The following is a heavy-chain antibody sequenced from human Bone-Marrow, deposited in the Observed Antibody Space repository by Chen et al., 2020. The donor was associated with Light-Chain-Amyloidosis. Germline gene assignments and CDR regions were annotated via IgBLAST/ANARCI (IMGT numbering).Heavy chain of an antibody. D-gene: IGHD1-20*01. CDR3: ARVTGNPDY. CDR2: IIPILGIA. Sequence: QVQLVQSGAEVKKPGSSVKVSCKASGGTFSSYAISWVRQAPGRGLVWMGRIIPILGIANYAKKFKGRVTITADKSTRTAYMEVSSLRSEDTAVYYCARVTGNPDYWGQGTLVTVSS. V-gene: IGHV1-69*04. J-gene: IGHJ4*02. CDR1: GGTFSSYA.